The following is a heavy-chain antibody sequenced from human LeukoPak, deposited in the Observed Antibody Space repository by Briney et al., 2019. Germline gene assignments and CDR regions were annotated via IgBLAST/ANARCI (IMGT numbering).Heavy chain of an antibody. Sequence: SETLSLTCTVSGGSISSSSYYWGWIRQPPGKGLEWLGSIYYSGSTYYNPSLKSRVTISEDTSKNQFSLKLSSVTAADTAVYYCARHHTAMANRYFDLWGRGTLVTVSS. D-gene: IGHD5-18*01. V-gene: IGHV4-39*01. CDR1: GGSISSSSYY. J-gene: IGHJ2*01. CDR2: IYYSGST. CDR3: ARHHTAMANRYFDL.